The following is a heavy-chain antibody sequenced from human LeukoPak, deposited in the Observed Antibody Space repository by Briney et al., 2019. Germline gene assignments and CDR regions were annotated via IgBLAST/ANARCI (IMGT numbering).Heavy chain of an antibody. V-gene: IGHV3-23*01. Sequence: PGGSLRLSCAASGFSFSSYGMHWVRQAPGKGLEWVSAISGSGGSTYYADSVKGRFTISRDNSKNTLYLQMNSLRAEDTAVYYCAKGADIAATYFDYWGQGTLVTVSS. CDR2: ISGSGGST. CDR3: AKGADIAATYFDY. J-gene: IGHJ4*02. CDR1: GFSFSSYG. D-gene: IGHD6-13*01.